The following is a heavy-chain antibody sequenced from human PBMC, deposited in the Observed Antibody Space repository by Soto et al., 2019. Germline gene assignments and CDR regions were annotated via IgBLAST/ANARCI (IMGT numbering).Heavy chain of an antibody. J-gene: IGHJ5*02. CDR1: GGSISSYY. CDR2: IYYSGST. V-gene: IGHV4-59*12. CDR3: ARFPRGYGPGAWFDP. Sequence: SGTLSLTCTVSGGSISSYYWSWIRQPPGKGLEWIGYIYYSGSTNYNPSLKSRVTISVDTSKNQFSLKLSSVTAADTAVYYCARFPRGYGPGAWFDPWAQGTLVTGSS. D-gene: IGHD1-1*01.